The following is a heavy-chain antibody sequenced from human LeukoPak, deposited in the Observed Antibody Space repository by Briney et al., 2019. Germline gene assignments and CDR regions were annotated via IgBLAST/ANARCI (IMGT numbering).Heavy chain of an antibody. J-gene: IGHJ4*02. D-gene: IGHD5-18*01. Sequence: SVKVSCKASGGTFSSYAISWVRQAPGQGLEWMGGIIPIFGTANYAQKFQGRVTITADKSTSTAYMELSSLRSEDTAVYYCGRERGGNTAMADFDYWGQGTLVTVSS. CDR2: IIPIFGTA. CDR3: GRERGGNTAMADFDY. V-gene: IGHV1-69*06. CDR1: GGTFSSYA.